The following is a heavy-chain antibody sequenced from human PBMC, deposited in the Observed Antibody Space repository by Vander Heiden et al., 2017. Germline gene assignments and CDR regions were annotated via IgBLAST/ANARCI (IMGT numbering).Heavy chain of an antibody. V-gene: IGHV3-23*01. CDR3: AKDLFGCSGGSCYLLDY. CDR2: ISGSGGST. D-gene: IGHD2-15*01. J-gene: IGHJ4*02. CDR1: GFPFSSYA. Sequence: EVQLLESGGGLVQPGGSLRLSCAASGFPFSSYAMSWVRQAPGKGLEWVSAISGSGGSTYYADSVKGRFTISRDNSKNTLYLQMNSLRAEDTAVYYCAKDLFGCSGGSCYLLDYWGQGTLVTVSS.